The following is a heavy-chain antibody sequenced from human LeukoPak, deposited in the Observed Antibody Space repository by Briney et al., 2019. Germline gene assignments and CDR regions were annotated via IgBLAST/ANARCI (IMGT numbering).Heavy chain of an antibody. V-gene: IGHV4-34*01. J-gene: IGHJ4*02. CDR1: GGSFSGCY. CDR2: INHSGST. Sequence: SETLSLTCAVYGGSFSGCYWSWIRQPPGKGLEWIGEINHSGSTNYNPSLKSRVTISVDTSKNQFSLKLSSVTAADTAVYYCARPSGSSAYWGQGTLVTVSS. D-gene: IGHD3-10*01. CDR3: ARPSGSSAY.